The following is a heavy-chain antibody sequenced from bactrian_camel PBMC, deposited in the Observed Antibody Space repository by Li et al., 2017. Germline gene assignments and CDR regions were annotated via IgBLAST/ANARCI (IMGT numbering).Heavy chain of an antibody. CDR2: MDVDDTI. Sequence: HVQLVESGGGTVREGGSLRLSCTGSGYTKSIYCMAWFRQRPGQEREGVASMDVDDTIQYADSAKGRFTISRDNAKNTLYLQMNTLKSDGTALYYCTTERTWYLRGEFAYWGQGTQVTVS. J-gene: IGHJ4*01. V-gene: IGHV3S57*01. D-gene: IGHD6*01. CDR1: GYTKSIYC. CDR3: TTERTWYLRGEFAY.